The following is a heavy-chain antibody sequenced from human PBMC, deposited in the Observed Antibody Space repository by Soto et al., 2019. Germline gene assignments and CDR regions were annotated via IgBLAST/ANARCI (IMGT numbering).Heavy chain of an antibody. J-gene: IGHJ4*02. Sequence: GASGKVSCKASGYTFTKYGISWGGQAPGQGLEWMAWINAGNGNKKYSQKFQGRVTITRDTSTSTAYMELSSLRSEDTAVYYCATGYNWSPGAPYFDYWGQGTLVTVSS. D-gene: IGHD1-1*01. CDR1: GYTFTKYG. CDR3: ATGYNWSPGAPYFDY. V-gene: IGHV1-18*01. CDR2: INAGNGNK.